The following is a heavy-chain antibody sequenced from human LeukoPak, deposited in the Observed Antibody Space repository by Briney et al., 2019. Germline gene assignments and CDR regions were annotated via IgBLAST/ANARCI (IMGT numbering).Heavy chain of an antibody. CDR2: IKSKTDGGTT. V-gene: IGHV3-15*01. J-gene: IGHJ4*02. CDR3: RAVAGTGRWNPKTMVDY. Sequence: GGSLRLSCAASGFTFSNAWMSWVRQAPGKGLVWVGRIKSKTDGGTTDYAAPVKGRFTISRDDSKNTLYLQMNSLKTEDTAVYYCRAVAGTGRWNPKTMVDYWGQGTLVTVSS. CDR1: GFTFSNAW. D-gene: IGHD6-19*01.